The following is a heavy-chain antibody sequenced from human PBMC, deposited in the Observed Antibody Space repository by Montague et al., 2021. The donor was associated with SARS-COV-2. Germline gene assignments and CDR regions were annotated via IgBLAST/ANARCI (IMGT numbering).Heavy chain of an antibody. CDR1: GFTFSSYA. Sequence: SLRLSCAASGFTFSSYAMHWVRQAPGKGLEWVAVISYDGSNKYYADSVKGRFTISRDNSKNTLYLQMNSLRAEDTAVYYCARDNYDYVWWSYRYIYWGQGTLVTVSS. CDR3: ARDNYDYVWWSYRYIY. D-gene: IGHD3-16*02. J-gene: IGHJ4*02. V-gene: IGHV3-30*04. CDR2: ISYDGSNK.